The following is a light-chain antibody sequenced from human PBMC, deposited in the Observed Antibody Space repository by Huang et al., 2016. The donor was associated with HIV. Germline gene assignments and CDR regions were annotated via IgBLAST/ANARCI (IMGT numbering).Light chain of an antibody. CDR3: QQYNDWPPLT. J-gene: IGKJ4*01. CDR1: QNVDNN. Sequence: EVVMTQSPVTLSVSPGERASLSCRASQNVDNNLAWYQQKPGQAPRLLIYGASTRATDIPARFNGTGSETEFTLTIASLQSEDFAVYYCQQYNDWPPLTFGGGTKVEIK. V-gene: IGKV3-15*01. CDR2: GAS.